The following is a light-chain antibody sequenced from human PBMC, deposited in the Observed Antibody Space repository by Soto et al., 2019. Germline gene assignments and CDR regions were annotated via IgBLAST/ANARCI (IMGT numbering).Light chain of an antibody. V-gene: IGLV4-69*01. CDR2: LDSDGSH. CDR3: QTWGTGIRV. Sequence: QLVLTQSPSASASLGASVKLTCTLSSGYSSYAIAWHQQQPEKGPRYLMKLDSDGSHTKGDGIPDRFSGSSSGAERYLTISSLRSEDEADYYCQTWGTGIRVFGGGTKVTVL. J-gene: IGLJ3*02. CDR1: SGYSSYA.